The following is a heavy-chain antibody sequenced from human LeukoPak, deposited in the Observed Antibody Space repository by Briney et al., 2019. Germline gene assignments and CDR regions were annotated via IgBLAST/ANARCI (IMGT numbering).Heavy chain of an antibody. Sequence: SETLSLTCTVSGGSIDSRSYYWDWIRQAPGKGLEWIGNLYHSGSTEYNPSLKSRVAIFVDTSKNQFSLILHSVAAADTAVYYCARRSEFDNTHYHYFDYWGQGALVTVS. CDR1: GGSIDSRSYY. D-gene: IGHD2-15*01. J-gene: IGHJ4*02. V-gene: IGHV4-39*01. CDR3: ARRSEFDNTHYHYFDY. CDR2: LYHSGST.